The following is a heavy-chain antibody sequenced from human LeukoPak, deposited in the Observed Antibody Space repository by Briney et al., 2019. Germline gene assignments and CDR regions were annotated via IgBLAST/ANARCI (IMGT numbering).Heavy chain of an antibody. CDR3: ARGGYYGSGNDFRFDP. CDR1: DGSMSSYY. D-gene: IGHD3-10*01. V-gene: IGHV4-59*01. Sequence: PSETLSLTCTVSDGSMSSYYWSWIRQPAGKGLEWIGYIYYSGSTNYKPSLKSRVTISVDTSKNQFSLKLSSVTAADTAVYYCARGGYYGSGNDFRFDPWGQGTLVTVSS. J-gene: IGHJ5*02. CDR2: IYYSGST.